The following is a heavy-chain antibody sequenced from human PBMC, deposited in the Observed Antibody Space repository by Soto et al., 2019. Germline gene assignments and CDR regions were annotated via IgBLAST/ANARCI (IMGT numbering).Heavy chain of an antibody. V-gene: IGHV4-39*01. D-gene: IGHD3-10*01. CDR1: GGSISSSSYY. CDR3: ARMRYYCGSGSYYNDPYNWFDP. Sequence: QLQLQESGPGLVKPSETLSLTCTVSGGSISSSSYYWGWIRQPPGKGLEWIGSIYYSGSTYYNPSLKSRVTESVDTSKNQFSLKLSSVTAADTAVYYCARMRYYCGSGSYYNDPYNWFDPWGQGTLVTVSS. CDR2: IYYSGST. J-gene: IGHJ5*02.